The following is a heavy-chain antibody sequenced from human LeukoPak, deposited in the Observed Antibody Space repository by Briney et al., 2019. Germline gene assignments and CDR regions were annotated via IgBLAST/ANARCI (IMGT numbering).Heavy chain of an antibody. CDR1: GFTFDDYA. D-gene: IGHD2-15*01. J-gene: IGHJ4*02. CDR2: ISGDGGST. Sequence: PGGSLRLSCAASGFTFDDYAMHWVRQAPGKGLEWVSLISGDGGSTYYADSVKGRFTISRDNSKNSLYLQMNSLRTEDTALYYCAKARYCSGGSCLAPFDYWGQGTLVTVSS. CDR3: AKARYCSGGSCLAPFDY. V-gene: IGHV3-43*02.